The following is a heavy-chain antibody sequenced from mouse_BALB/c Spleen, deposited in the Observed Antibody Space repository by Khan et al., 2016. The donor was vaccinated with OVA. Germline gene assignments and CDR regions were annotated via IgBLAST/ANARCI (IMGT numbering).Heavy chain of an antibody. J-gene: IGHJ3*01. D-gene: IGHD1-1*01. Sequence: VQLKESGGDLVKPGGSLKLSCAASGFTFSTYGMSWVRQAPDKRLEWVATVSTGGSYTYYPDSVKGRFTISRDNSKNTLYLQMSGLGSEDTAMFYCTRLSYYYGSEGFAYWGQGTMVTVSA. CDR1: GFTFSTYG. V-gene: IGHV5-6*01. CDR3: TRLSYYYGSEGFAY. CDR2: VSTGGSYT.